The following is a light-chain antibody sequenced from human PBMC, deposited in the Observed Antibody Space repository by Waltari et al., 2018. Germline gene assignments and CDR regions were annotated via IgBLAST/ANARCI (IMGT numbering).Light chain of an antibody. V-gene: IGLV8-61*01. CDR3: LLYMGSGIWV. CDR2: KAN. J-gene: IGLJ3*02. Sequence: QTVVTPGSSFAVSLGGTVTRHCALTSCPLSSTSYASWYQQSPGQTPRTLVYKANIRSSWVPDGFSGTVLGNKAVLIITGAQAEDESTYYCLLYMGSGIWVFGGGTKLTVL. CDR1: SCPLSSTSY.